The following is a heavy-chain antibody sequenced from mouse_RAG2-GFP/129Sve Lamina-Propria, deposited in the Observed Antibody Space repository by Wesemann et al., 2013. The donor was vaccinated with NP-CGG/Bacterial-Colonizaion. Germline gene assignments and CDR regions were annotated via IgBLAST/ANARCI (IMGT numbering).Heavy chain of an antibody. D-gene: IGHD2-10*01. V-gene: IGHV7-3*04. CDR2: IRNKANGYTT. CDR1: GFTFTDYY. Sequence: EVKLVESGGGLVQPGGSLSLSCAASGFTFTDYYMSWVRQPPGKALEWLALIRNKANGYTTEYSASVKGRFTISRDNSQSILYLQMNALRAEDSATYYCARAKDPSYDGSYLNWYFDVWGAGTTVTVSS. J-gene: IGHJ1*01. CDR3: ARAKDPSYDGSYLNWYFDV.